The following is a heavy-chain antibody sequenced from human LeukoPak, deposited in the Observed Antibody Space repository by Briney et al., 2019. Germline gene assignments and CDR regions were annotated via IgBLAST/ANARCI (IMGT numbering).Heavy chain of an antibody. CDR1: GGSFSGYY. D-gene: IGHD1-26*01. J-gene: IGHJ4*02. CDR2: IIHSGGT. V-gene: IGHV4-34*01. CDR3: ARGLGGSYYFDH. Sequence: PSETLSLTCAVYGGSFSGYYWSWIRQPPGKGLDSIGEIIHSGGTNYNPSLKSRVTISVDTSKNQFSLNLNSINAADTAVYYCARGLGGSYYFDHWGQGTLVTVSS.